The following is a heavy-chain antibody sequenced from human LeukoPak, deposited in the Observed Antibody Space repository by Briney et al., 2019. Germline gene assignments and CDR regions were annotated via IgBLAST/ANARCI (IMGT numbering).Heavy chain of an antibody. D-gene: IGHD4-17*01. V-gene: IGHV3-21*01. Sequence: PGGSLRLSCAASGFTFSSYSMNWVRQAPGKGLEWVSSISSSSSYIYYEDEVKGRFTISGDNSKNTLYLQMNSLRAEDTAVYYCEKGDDYGDYAAYYWGQGTLVTVSS. CDR1: GFTFSSYS. J-gene: IGHJ4*02. CDR2: ISSSSSYI. CDR3: EKGDDYGDYAAYY.